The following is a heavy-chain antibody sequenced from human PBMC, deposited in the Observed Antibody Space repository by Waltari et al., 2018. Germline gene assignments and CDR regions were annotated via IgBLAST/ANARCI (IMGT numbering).Heavy chain of an antibody. V-gene: IGHV3-74*01. CDR2: INGDGSST. J-gene: IGHJ6*02. CDR3: ARGNYYGMDV. CDR1: RFPFIKHY. Sequence: EVQLVASGGGLVQPGGSLSLSCAAPRFPFIKHYMHWVRQAPGKGLVWVSRINGDGSSTSYADAVKGRFTISRDNANNTLYLQMNSLRAEDTAVYYCARGNYYGMDVWGQGTTVTVSS.